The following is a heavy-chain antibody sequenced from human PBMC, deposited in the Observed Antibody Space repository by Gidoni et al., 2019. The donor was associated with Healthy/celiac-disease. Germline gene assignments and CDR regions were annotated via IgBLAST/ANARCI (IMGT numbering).Heavy chain of an antibody. J-gene: IGHJ6*02. D-gene: IGHD3-10*01. CDR2: ISSSSSTI. CDR3: ARDRRGGMDV. CDR1: GFTFSSYS. Sequence: EVQLVESGGGLVQPGGSLRLSCAASGFTFSSYSMNWVRQAPGKGLEWVSYISSSSSTIYYADSVKGRFTISRDNAKNSLYLQMNSLRAEDTAVYYCARDRRGGMDVWGQGTTVTVSS. V-gene: IGHV3-48*01.